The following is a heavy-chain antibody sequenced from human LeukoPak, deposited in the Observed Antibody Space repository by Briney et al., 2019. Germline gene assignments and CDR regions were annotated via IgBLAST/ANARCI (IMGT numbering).Heavy chain of an antibody. D-gene: IGHD3-3*01. Sequence: SETLSLTCTVSSGSISTSNYYWGWVRQPPGKALEWIGNIFYSGSTYYSPSLKSRVTISLDTSRNQFSLKLNSVTAADTAVYYCARGGFTYYDFWSGYRDAFDIWGQGTMVTVSS. CDR2: IFYSGST. V-gene: IGHV4-39*07. CDR3: ARGGFTYYDFWSGYRDAFDI. CDR1: SGSISTSNYY. J-gene: IGHJ3*02.